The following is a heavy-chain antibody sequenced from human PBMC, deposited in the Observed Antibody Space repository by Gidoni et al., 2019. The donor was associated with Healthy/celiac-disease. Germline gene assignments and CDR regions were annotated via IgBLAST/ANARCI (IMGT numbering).Heavy chain of an antibody. V-gene: IGHV1-69*01. D-gene: IGHD6-19*01. CDR3: ARGEFGGSGSTGYYYYMDV. J-gene: IGHJ6*03. Sequence: QVQLVQSGAEVKKPGSSVQVSCKASGGTFSSYAISWVRQAPGQGLEWMGGIIPSFGTANYAQKFQGRVTITADESTSTAYMELSSLRSEDTAVYYCARGEFGGSGSTGYYYYMDVWGKGTTVTVSS. CDR1: GGTFSSYA. CDR2: IIPSFGTA.